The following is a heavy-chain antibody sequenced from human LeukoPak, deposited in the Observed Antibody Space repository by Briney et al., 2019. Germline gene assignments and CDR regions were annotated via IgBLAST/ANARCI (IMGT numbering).Heavy chain of an antibody. CDR3: ASILDSSGYLDY. J-gene: IGHJ4*02. D-gene: IGHD3-22*01. V-gene: IGHV1-69*05. CDR1: VGTFIIYA. CDR2: IIPIFGTA. Sequence: ASVTVSCTSSVGTFIIYAISWVRQAPGQGLEWMGGIIPIFGTANYAQKFQGRVTITTDESTSTAYMELSSLRSEDTAVYYCASILDSSGYLDYWGQGTLVTVSS.